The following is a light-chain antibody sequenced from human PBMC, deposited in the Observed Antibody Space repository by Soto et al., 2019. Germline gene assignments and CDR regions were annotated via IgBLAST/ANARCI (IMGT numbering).Light chain of an antibody. CDR3: QHRMNWPLT. J-gene: IGKJ5*01. V-gene: IGKV3-11*01. Sequence: EIVLTQSPATLSLSPRERATLSCRASQTISSYLLWYQQKPGQAPRLLIYDASNRATGIPARFSGSGSETDFTLTISSLEPEDFAVYYCQHRMNWPLTFGQGTRLEIK. CDR1: QTISSY. CDR2: DAS.